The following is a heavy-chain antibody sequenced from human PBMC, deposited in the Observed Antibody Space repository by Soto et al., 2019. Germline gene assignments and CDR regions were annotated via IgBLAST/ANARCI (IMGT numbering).Heavy chain of an antibody. Sequence: PGGSLRLSCAASGFTFSSYSMNWVRQAPGKGLEWVSYISSSSSTIYYADSVKGRFTISRDNAKNSLYLQMNSLRDEDTAVYYCARRYCLSTNCHLDYWGQGTLVTVS. CDR2: ISSSSSTI. CDR1: GFTFSSYS. V-gene: IGHV3-48*02. CDR3: ARRYCLSTNCHLDY. J-gene: IGHJ4*02. D-gene: IGHD2-2*01.